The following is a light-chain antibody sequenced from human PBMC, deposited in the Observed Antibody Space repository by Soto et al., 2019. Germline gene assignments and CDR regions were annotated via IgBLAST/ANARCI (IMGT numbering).Light chain of an antibody. J-gene: IGLJ3*02. CDR3: SSYTSSNTWV. Sequence: QSALTQPASVSGSPGQSITISCTGTISDVGDYNYVSWYQQHPGKAPKLMIYEVSNRPSGVSNRFSGSKSGNTASLTISGLQAEDEADYYCSSYTSSNTWVFGGGTQLTVL. V-gene: IGLV2-14*01. CDR1: ISDVGDYNY. CDR2: EVS.